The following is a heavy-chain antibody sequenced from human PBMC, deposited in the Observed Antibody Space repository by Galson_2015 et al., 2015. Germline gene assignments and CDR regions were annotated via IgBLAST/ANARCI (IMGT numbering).Heavy chain of an antibody. V-gene: IGHV3-30*04. Sequence: SLRLSCAASGFTIRRHAMHWLRQAPGKGLEWVAVTSYDGSQKYYADSVKGRFSISRDNSKNTLYLQMNSLRDEDTAVYFCARDQQGYNSSLYRSFDYWGQGTLVTVSS. D-gene: IGHD6-13*01. CDR3: ARDQQGYNSSLYRSFDY. J-gene: IGHJ4*02. CDR2: TSYDGSQK. CDR1: GFTIRRHA.